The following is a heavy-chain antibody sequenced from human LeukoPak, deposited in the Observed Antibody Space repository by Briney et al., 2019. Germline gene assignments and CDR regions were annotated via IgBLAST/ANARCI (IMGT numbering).Heavy chain of an antibody. D-gene: IGHD6-13*01. CDR1: GGSISSSSYY. CDR2: IYYSGST. V-gene: IGHV4-39*07. Sequence: SETLSLTCAVSGGSISSSSYYWGWIRQPPGKGLEWIGSIYYSGSTNYNPSLKSRVTISVDTSNNQFSLNLNYVTAADTAVYYCARVDVSTWSHFDNWGQGTLVTVSS. J-gene: IGHJ4*02. CDR3: ARVDVSTWSHFDN.